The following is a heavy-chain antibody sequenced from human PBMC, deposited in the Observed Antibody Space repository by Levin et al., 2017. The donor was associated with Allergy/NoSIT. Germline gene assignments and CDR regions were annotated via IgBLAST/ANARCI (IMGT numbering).Heavy chain of an antibody. J-gene: IGHJ4*02. CDR2: ISYDGSNK. CDR3: AKGIFIRYFDWLLPDY. V-gene: IGHV3-30*18. CDR1: GFTFSSYG. D-gene: IGHD3-9*01. Sequence: GGSLRLSCAASGFTFSSYGMHWVRQAPGKGLEWVAVISYDGSNKYYADSVKGRFTISRDNSKNTLYLQMNSLRAEDTAVYYCAKGIFIRYFDWLLPDYWGQGTLVTVSS.